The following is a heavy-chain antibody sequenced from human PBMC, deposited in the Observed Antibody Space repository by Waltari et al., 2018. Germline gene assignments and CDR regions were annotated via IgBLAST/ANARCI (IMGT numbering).Heavy chain of an antibody. Sequence: QVQLQESGPGLVKPSETLSLTCAVSGSSISSGYYWGWIRQPPGKGLEWIGSIYHSGSTYYNPSLKSRVTISVDTSKNQFSLKLSSVTAADTAVYYCARVEDYYDSSGYPKWSQGTLVTVSS. D-gene: IGHD3-22*01. CDR3: ARVEDYYDSSGYPK. CDR2: IYHSGST. V-gene: IGHV4-38-2*01. J-gene: IGHJ4*02. CDR1: GSSISSGYY.